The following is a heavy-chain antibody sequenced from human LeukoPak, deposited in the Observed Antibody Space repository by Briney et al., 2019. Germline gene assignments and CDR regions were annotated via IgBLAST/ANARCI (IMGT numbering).Heavy chain of an antibody. CDR2: ISYDGSNK. V-gene: IGHV3-30*03. CDR3: ATIDY. J-gene: IGHJ4*02. Sequence: GGSLRLSCAASGFTFSSYDMHWVRQAPGKGLEWVAVISYDGSNKYYADSVKGRFTISRDNSKNTLYLQMNSLRAEDTAVYYCATIDYWGQGTLVTVSS. CDR1: GFTFSSYD.